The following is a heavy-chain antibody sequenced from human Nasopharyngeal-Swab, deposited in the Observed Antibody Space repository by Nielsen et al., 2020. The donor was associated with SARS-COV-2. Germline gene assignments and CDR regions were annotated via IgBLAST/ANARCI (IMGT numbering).Heavy chain of an antibody. CDR2: IIPIFGTA. Sequence: WVRQAPGQGLEWMGGIIPIFGTANYAQKFQGRVTITADESTSTAYMELRSLRSDDTAVYYCARDFEEGSGCCFAYWGPLTLFTVSS. CDR3: ARDFEEGSGCCFAY. D-gene: IGHD3-10*01. V-gene: IGHV1-69*01. J-gene: IGHJ4*02.